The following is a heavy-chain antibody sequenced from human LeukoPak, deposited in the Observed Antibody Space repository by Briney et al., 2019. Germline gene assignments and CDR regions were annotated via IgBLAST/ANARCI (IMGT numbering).Heavy chain of an antibody. Sequence: GGSLRLSCAASGFTFSNYWMHWVRQAPGKGLEWISRINPDGSSSNYADYVKGRFTMSRDNAKSMVYLQMDGLRAEDTAVFSCVRQAVSGDSGIAYWGRGVLVTVSS. J-gene: IGHJ4*02. CDR1: GFTFSNYW. CDR2: INPDGSSS. D-gene: IGHD4-17*01. V-gene: IGHV3-74*01. CDR3: VRQAVSGDSGIAY.